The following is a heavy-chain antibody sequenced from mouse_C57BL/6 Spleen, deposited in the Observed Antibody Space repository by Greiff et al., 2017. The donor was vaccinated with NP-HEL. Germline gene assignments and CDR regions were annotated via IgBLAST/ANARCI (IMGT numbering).Heavy chain of an antibody. Sequence: DVQLVESGGGLVKPGGSLKLSCAASGFTFSSYAMSWVRQTPEKRLEWVATISDGGSYTYYPDNVKGRFTISRDNAKNNLYLQMSHLKSEDTAMYYCARARLYYFDYWGQGTTLTVSS. CDR1: GFTFSSYA. CDR3: ARARLYYFDY. J-gene: IGHJ2*01. V-gene: IGHV5-4*01. CDR2: ISDGGSYT.